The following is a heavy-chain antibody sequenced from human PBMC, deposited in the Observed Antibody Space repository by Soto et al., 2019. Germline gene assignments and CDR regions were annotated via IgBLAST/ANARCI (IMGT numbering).Heavy chain of an antibody. Sequence: GGSLRLSCAASGFPFDDYAMYWIRQTPGKGLEWVSGISWSGNNMDYRDSVKGRFTISRDNAKNTLYLQMNSLRAEDTAVYYCTRDDIGLGIDYWGQGTLVTVSS. J-gene: IGHJ4*02. CDR2: ISWSGNNM. V-gene: IGHV3-9*01. D-gene: IGHD1-26*01. CDR1: GFPFDDYA. CDR3: TRDDIGLGIDY.